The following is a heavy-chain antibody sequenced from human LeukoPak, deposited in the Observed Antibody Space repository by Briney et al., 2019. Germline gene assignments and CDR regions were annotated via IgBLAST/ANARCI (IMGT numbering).Heavy chain of an antibody. CDR2: IYSGGST. Sequence: GGSLRLSCAASGFTVSSNYMGWVRQAPGKGLEWVSVIYSGGSTYYADSVKGRFTISRDNSKNTLYLQMNSLRAEDTAVYYCAREAAAGSYDAFDIWGQGTMVTVSS. V-gene: IGHV3-66*01. CDR3: AREAAAGSYDAFDI. J-gene: IGHJ3*02. CDR1: GFTVSSNY. D-gene: IGHD6-13*01.